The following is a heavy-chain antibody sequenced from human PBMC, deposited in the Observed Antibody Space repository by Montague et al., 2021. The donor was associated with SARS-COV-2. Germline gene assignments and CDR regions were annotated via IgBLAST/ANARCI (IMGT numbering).Heavy chain of an antibody. J-gene: IGHJ4*02. CDR2: IKQSGST. CDR1: GGSLGDDH. D-gene: IGHD3-22*01. V-gene: IGHV4-34*01. Sequence: SETLSLTCGVYGGSLGDDHWSWIRQPPGKGLEWIGDIKQSGSTNYNPSXXSRVTISVDTSRNQFSLQLTSVTAADTAVYFCARGHLSVSMIVVVFTSASYYFDYWGQGALVTVSS. CDR3: ARGHLSVSMIVVVFTSASYYFDY.